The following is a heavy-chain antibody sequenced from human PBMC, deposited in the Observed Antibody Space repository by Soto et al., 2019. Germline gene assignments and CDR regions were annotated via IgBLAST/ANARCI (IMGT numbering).Heavy chain of an antibody. CDR3: ARVSGWYHLDY. V-gene: IGHV1-3*01. J-gene: IGHJ4*02. D-gene: IGHD6-19*01. CDR1: GYTFTSYD. Sequence: ASVKVSCKASGYTFTSYDINWVRQATGQRLEWMGWMNGGNGNTKYSQKFQGRVTITRDTSASTAFMELSSLRSEDTAVYYCARVSGWYHLDYWGQGTLVTVSS. CDR2: MNGGNGNT.